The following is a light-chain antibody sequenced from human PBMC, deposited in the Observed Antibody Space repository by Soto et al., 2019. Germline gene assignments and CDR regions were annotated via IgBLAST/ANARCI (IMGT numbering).Light chain of an antibody. CDR1: SSNIGAGYD. Sequence: QSVLTQPPSVSGAPGQRVTISCTGSSSNIGAGYDVHWYQQLPGTAPKLLIYGNSNRPSGVPDRFSGSKSGTSASLAITGLQPDEEADYYCQSYDSSLSGVLFGGGTKLTVL. V-gene: IGLV1-40*01. CDR3: QSYDSSLSGVL. CDR2: GNS. J-gene: IGLJ2*01.